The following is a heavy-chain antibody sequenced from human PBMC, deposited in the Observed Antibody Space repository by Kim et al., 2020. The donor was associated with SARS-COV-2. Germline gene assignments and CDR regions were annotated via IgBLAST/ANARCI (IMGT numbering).Heavy chain of an antibody. CDR1: GGSISSSNYY. CDR2: IYYSGNT. CDR3: ARDFIASDFLVVIAATKKHATIPKWFDP. Sequence: SETLSLTCTVSGGSISSSNYYWGWIRQPPGKGLEWIGTIYYSGNTYYNPSLKSRVTISIDTSKNQFSLTMSSVTAADTAVYYCARDFIASDFLVVIAATKKHATIPKWFDPWGQGTLVTVSS. J-gene: IGHJ5*02. D-gene: IGHD2-15*01. V-gene: IGHV4-39*07.